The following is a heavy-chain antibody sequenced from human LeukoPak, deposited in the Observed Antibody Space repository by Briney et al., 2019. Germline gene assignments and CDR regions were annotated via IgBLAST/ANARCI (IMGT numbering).Heavy chain of an antibody. CDR2: IYYSGST. J-gene: IGHJ4*02. CDR1: GGSISSSSYY. D-gene: IGHD1-26*01. CDR3: ARPGGSYPYYFDY. V-gene: IGHV4-39*01. Sequence: KPSETLSLTCTVSGGSISSSSYYCGWIRQPPGKGLEWIGSIYYSGSTYYNPSLKSRVTISVDTSKNQFSLKLSSVTAADTAVYYCARPGGSYPYYFDYWGQGTLLTVSS.